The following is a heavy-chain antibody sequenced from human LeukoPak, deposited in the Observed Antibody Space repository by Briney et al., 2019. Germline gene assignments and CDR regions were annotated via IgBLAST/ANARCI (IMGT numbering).Heavy chain of an antibody. D-gene: IGHD6-13*01. CDR3: ARVTGYRIEDYFDY. J-gene: IGHJ4*02. CDR2: IYYSGST. CDR1: GVSISSYY. Sequence: SETLSLTCTVSGVSISSYYWSWIRQPPGKGLEWIGYIYYSGSTNYNPSLKSRVTISVETSKNEFSLKLRSVTAADTAVYYCARVTGYRIEDYFDYWGQGTLVTVSS. V-gene: IGHV4-59*01.